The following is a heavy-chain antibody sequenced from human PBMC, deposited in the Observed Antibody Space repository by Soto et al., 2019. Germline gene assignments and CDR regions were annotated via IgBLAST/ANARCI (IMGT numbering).Heavy chain of an antibody. V-gene: IGHV5-51*01. J-gene: IGHJ6*02. CDR1: GYSFTSYW. Sequence: PGAALKISSKGSGYSFTSYWIGWGRQMPGKGLGWMGIIYPGDSATRYSPSLQGQVTISADKSISTAYLQWSSLKTSDTAMEYCARGGYCSGGSCYYYYGMDVWGQGTTVTVSS. CDR2: IYPGDSAT. D-gene: IGHD2-15*01. CDR3: ARGGYCSGGSCYYYYGMDV.